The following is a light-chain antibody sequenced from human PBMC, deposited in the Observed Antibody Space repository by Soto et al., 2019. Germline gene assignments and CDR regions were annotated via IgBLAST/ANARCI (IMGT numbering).Light chain of an antibody. V-gene: IGKV1-5*03. CDR2: RAS. CDR3: QQYDSHSGYT. J-gene: IGKJ2*01. CDR1: QSISTL. Sequence: DIQMTQSPSTLSASVGDRVTITCRASQSISTLLAWYQQKPGKAPKLLIYRASTLENGVPSRFSGSGSGTEFTLTITSLQADDFATYYCQQYDSHSGYTFGQGTRLEIK.